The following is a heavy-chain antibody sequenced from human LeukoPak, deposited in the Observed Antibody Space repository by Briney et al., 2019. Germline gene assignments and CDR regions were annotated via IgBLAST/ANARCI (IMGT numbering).Heavy chain of an antibody. V-gene: IGHV4-34*01. CDR1: GGSFSDYY. Sequence: SETLSLTCAVYGGSFSDYYWSWIRQPPGKGLEWIGEINHSGSTNYNPSLKSRVTISVDTSKNQFSLKLSSVTAADTAVYYCARAVAARDDDAFDIWGQGTMVTVSS. CDR3: ARAVAARDDDAFDI. CDR2: INHSGST. J-gene: IGHJ3*02. D-gene: IGHD6-19*01.